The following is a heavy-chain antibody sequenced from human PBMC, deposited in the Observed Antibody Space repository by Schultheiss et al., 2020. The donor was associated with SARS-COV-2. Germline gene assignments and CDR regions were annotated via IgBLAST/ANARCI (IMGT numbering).Heavy chain of an antibody. D-gene: IGHD7-27*01. CDR2: IWIGGSNK. CDR3: AKVCGDYYFDY. V-gene: IGHV3-30*02. CDR1: GFTFSSYG. J-gene: IGHJ4*02. Sequence: GGSLRLSCAASGFTFSSYGMYWVRQAPGKGLEWVSFIWIGGSNKYYADSVKGRFTISRDNSKNTLYLQMNSLRAEDTAVYYCAKVCGDYYFDYWGQGTLVTVSS.